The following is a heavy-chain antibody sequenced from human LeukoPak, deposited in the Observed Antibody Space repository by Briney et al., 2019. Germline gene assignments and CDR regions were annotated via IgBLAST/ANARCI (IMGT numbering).Heavy chain of an antibody. CDR2: ISSSGSTI. Sequence: SLSPSWAASASTFIDNYTSCIRQPPRDWRGWVLSISSSGSTIYYADSGKGRFTLSRDNAKNSLYLQMNSLIAEEPGVYYCAEDTSDAGYYHSMDVWGQGTPVTVSS. CDR3: AEDTSDAGYYHSMDV. CDR1: ASTFIDNY. V-gene: IGHV3-11*04. J-gene: IGHJ6*02.